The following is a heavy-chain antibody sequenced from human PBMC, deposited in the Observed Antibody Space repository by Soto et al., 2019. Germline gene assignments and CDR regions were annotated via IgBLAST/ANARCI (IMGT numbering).Heavy chain of an antibody. CDR2: IWYDGSNK. CDR1: GFTFSSYG. V-gene: IGHV3-33*01. CDR3: ARGDGDSPPFFGY. J-gene: IGHJ4*02. Sequence: QVQLVESGGGVVQPGRSLRLSCAASGFTFSSYGMHWVRQAPGKGLEWVAVIWYDGSNKYYADSVKGRFTISRDNSKNTLYPQMNSLRAEDTAVYYCARGDGDSPPFFGYWGQGTLVTVSS. D-gene: IGHD4-17*01.